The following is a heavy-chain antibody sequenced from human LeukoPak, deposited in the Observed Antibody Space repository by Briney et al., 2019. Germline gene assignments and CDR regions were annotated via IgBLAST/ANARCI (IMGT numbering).Heavy chain of an antibody. CDR2: MYHSGST. D-gene: IGHD2-2*01. J-gene: IGHJ4*02. Sequence: SETLSLXCAVSGYSISSGYYWAWIRQPPGKGLEWIGSMYHSGSTYDSPSLKSRVTMSVDTSKNQFSLKLTSVTAADTAVYYCARQRYCHSTSCYFDYWGQGTLVTVSS. CDR3: ARQRYCHSTSCYFDY. CDR1: GYSISSGYY. V-gene: IGHV4-38-2*01.